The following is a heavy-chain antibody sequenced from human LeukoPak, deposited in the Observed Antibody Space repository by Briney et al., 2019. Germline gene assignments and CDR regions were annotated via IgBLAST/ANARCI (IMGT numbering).Heavy chain of an antibody. CDR2: IYPGDYET. Sequence: RGESLKISCEGSGYRFNNYWIGWVRQMPGQGLGWVGIIYPGDYETRYSPSFQGLVTISDDKSISTAYLQWSSLKASDTAMYYCAIPPGYCGNDCSFDHWGQGTLVTVSS. CDR3: AIPPGYCGNDCSFDH. V-gene: IGHV5-51*01. CDR1: GYRFNNYW. D-gene: IGHD2-21*02. J-gene: IGHJ4*02.